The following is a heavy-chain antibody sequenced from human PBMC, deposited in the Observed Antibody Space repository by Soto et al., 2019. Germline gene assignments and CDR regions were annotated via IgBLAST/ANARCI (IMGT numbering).Heavy chain of an antibody. D-gene: IGHD3-22*01. V-gene: IGHV4-59*01. CDR1: GGSISSYY. CDR3: ARWGSYDSSGYYYYYYGMDV. J-gene: IGHJ6*02. CDR2: IYYSGST. Sequence: ETLSLTCTVSGGSISSYYWSWIRQPPGKGLEWIGYIYYSGSTNYNPSLKSRVTISVDTSKNQFSLKLSSVTAADTAVYYCARWGSYDSSGYYYYYYGMDVWGQGTTVTVSS.